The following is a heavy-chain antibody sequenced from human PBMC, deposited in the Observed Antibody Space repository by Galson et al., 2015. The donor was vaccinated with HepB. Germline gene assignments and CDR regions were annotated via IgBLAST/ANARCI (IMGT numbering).Heavy chain of an antibody. V-gene: IGHV1-69*13. CDR3: AREGGYNLYYFDY. CDR2: FIPFFGSA. D-gene: IGHD5-24*01. CDR1: GGTFSSYT. Sequence: SVKVSCKASGGTFSSYTISWVRQAPGQGLEWMGGFIPFFGSANYAQKFQGRVTITADESTSTAYMELSTLRSEDTAVYYCAREGGYNLYYFDYWGQGTLVTVSS. J-gene: IGHJ4*02.